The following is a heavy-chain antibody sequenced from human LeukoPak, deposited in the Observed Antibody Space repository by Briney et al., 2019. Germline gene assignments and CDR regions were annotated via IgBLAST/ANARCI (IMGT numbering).Heavy chain of an antibody. D-gene: IGHD6-19*01. J-gene: IGHJ4*02. CDR1: GFTFGNYA. Sequence: PGGSLRLSCAASGFTFGNYAMSWVRQAPGKGVEGVSGITDSGDSTYYADSVKGRFTISRDNSKYTVYLHMNSLRAEDTAVYYCAKTPGIAVVLYYFDYWGQGMLVTVSS. V-gene: IGHV3-23*01. CDR2: ITDSGDST. CDR3: AKTPGIAVVLYYFDY.